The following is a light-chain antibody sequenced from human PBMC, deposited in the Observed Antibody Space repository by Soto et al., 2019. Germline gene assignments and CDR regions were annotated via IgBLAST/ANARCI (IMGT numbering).Light chain of an antibody. CDR3: QHYNSYLEA. Sequence: DIQMTQSPSTPSGSVGDRVTMTCRASQTISSCLAWYQQKPGKAAKLLIYKASTLKSGVPSRFSGSGSGTEFTLTISSLQPDDVATYYCQHYNSYLEAFGQGAKVDI. J-gene: IGKJ1*01. CDR2: KAS. CDR1: QTISSC. V-gene: IGKV1-5*03.